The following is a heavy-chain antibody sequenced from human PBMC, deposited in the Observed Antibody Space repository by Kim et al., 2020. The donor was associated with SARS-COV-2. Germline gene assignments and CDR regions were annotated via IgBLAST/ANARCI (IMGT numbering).Heavy chain of an antibody. CDR1: GGSISSGSYY. Sequence: SETLSLTCTVSGGSISSGSYYWSWIRQPAGKGLEWIGRIYTSGSTNYNPSLKSRVTISVDTSKNQFSLKLSSVTAADTAVYYCAREYGSDLVDYWGQGTLVTVSS. V-gene: IGHV4-61*02. D-gene: IGHD6-19*01. CDR3: AREYGSDLVDY. J-gene: IGHJ4*02. CDR2: IYTSGST.